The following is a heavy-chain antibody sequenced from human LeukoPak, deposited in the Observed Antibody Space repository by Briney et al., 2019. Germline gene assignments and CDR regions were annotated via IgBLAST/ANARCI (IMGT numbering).Heavy chain of an antibody. V-gene: IGHV3-48*02. CDR1: GFFVSTSN. D-gene: IGHD3-10*01. CDR3: AIFGLGSGSRDY. J-gene: IGHJ4*02. Sequence: GGSLRLSCAASGFFVSTSNMNWVRQAPGKGLEWVSFMSSSSRTIYYADSVKGRVSISRDNAKNSLYLQMNSLRDEDTAIYYCAIFGLGSGSRDYWGQGTLVTVSS. CDR2: MSSSSRTI.